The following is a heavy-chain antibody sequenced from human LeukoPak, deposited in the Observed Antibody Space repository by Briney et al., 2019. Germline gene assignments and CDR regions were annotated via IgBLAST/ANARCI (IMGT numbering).Heavy chain of an antibody. V-gene: IGHV4-59*01. CDR2: IYYSGST. J-gene: IGHJ6*02. Sequence: SETLSLTCTVSGVSISSYYWSWIRQPPGKGLEWIGYIYYSGSTNYNPSLKSRVTISVDTSKNQFSLKLSSVTAADTAVYYCARDRTLGYCSSTSCYPYYYYYGMDVWGQGTTVTVSS. CDR1: GVSISSYY. CDR3: ARDRTLGYCSSTSCYPYYYYYGMDV. D-gene: IGHD2-2*01.